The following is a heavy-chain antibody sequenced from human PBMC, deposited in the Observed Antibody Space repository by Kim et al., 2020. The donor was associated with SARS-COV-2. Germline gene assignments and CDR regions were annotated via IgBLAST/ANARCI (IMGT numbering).Heavy chain of an antibody. Sequence: ASVKVSCKASGYTFKTYPIHWLRQAPGQRLEWMGWVNAANDQTMYSQKFQGRVTISRDTSANTAYMELNSLTTEDTAFYYCARDMNPTVYDYLGQGTLVT. J-gene: IGHJ4*02. V-gene: IGHV1-3*01. D-gene: IGHD4-4*01. CDR2: VNAANDQT. CDR1: GYTFKTYP. CDR3: ARDMNPTVYDY.